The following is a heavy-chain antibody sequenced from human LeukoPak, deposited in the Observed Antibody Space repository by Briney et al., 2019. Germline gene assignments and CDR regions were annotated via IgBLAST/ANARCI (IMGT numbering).Heavy chain of an antibody. CDR3: ARRYSGWVHGY. CDR1: GGSISSSSYY. D-gene: IGHD6-19*01. CDR2: IYYSGST. J-gene: IGHJ4*02. Sequence: PSETLSLTCTVSGGSISSSSYYWGWIRQPPGKGLEWIGSIYYSGSTYYNPSLKSRVTISVDTSKNQFSLKLSSVTAADTAVYYCARRYSGWVHGYWGQGTLVTVSS. V-gene: IGHV4-39*01.